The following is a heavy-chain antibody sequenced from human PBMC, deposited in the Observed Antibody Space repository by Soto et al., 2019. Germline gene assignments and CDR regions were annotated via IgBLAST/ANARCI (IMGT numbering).Heavy chain of an antibody. D-gene: IGHD4-17*01. CDR3: ARSKTTVTSYDY. V-gene: IGHV4-30-2*01. J-gene: IGHJ4*02. CDR1: GGSISSGGYS. Sequence: NLSLTCAVSGGSISSGGYSWSWIRQPPGKGLEWIGYIYHSGSTYYNPSLKSRVTISVDRSKNQFSLKLSSVTAADTAVYYCARSKTTVTSYDYWGKGTLVTVSS. CDR2: IYHSGST.